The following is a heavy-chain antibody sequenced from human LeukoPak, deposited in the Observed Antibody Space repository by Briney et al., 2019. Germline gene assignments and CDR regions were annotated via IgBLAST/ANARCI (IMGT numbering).Heavy chain of an antibody. Sequence: ASVKVSCKASGYTFTSYYMHWVRQAPGQGLEWMGIINPSGGSTSYAQKFQGRVTMTRDTSTSAAYMELRSLRSDDTAVYYCVTYYYDSSGRDDAFDIWGQGTMVTVSS. CDR1: GYTFTSYY. J-gene: IGHJ3*02. V-gene: IGHV1-46*01. CDR3: VTYYYDSSGRDDAFDI. D-gene: IGHD3-22*01. CDR2: INPSGGST.